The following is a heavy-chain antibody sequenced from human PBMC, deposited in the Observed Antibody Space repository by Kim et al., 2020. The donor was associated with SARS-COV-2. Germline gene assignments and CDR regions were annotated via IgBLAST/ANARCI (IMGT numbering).Heavy chain of an antibody. D-gene: IGHD4-17*01. Sequence: LKSRVTISVDTSKNQFSLKLSSVTAADTAGYYCARALTAYGDYYYYGMDVWGQGTTVTVSS. CDR3: ARALTAYGDYYYYGMDV. V-gene: IGHV4-59*01. J-gene: IGHJ6*02.